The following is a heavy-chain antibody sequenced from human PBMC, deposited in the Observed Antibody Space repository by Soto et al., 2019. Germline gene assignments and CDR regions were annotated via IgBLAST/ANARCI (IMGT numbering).Heavy chain of an antibody. J-gene: IGHJ6*02. CDR3: AKDFKISGGHYGSLNYYYGMDV. V-gene: IGHV3-30*18. CDR2: ISYDGILK. Sequence: PGGSLRLSCEASGFTFSAFGMHWVRQAPGKGLEWAAIISYDGILKYYADPVKGRFTISRDTSKSALYLQMNSLRPEDTAVYYCAKDFKISGGHYGSLNYYYGMDVWGQGTTVTVSS. D-gene: IGHD3-10*01. CDR1: GFTFSAFG.